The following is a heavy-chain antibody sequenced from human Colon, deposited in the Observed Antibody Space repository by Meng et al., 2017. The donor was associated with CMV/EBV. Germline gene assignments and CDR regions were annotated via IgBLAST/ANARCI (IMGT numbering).Heavy chain of an antibody. J-gene: IGHJ4*02. CDR3: ARENRAVAGTSFDY. D-gene: IGHD6-19*01. CDR1: GFNFKYHT. V-gene: IGHV3-30-3*01. CDR2: ISYDGNTK. Sequence: GGSLRLSCVASGFNFKYHTIHWVRQAPGRGLEWVSLISYDGNTKYYADSVKGRFTISRDNSENTAYLQMDSLRRDDTATYFCARENRAVAGTSFDYWGPGAWVTVSS.